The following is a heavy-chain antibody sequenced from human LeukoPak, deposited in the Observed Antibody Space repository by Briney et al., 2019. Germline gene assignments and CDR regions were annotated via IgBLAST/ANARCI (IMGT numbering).Heavy chain of an antibody. Sequence: GGSLRLSCAASGFTFSSYGMHWVRQAPGKGLEWLAVISYDGSNKYYADSVKGRFTISRDNSKNTLYLQMNSLRAEDTAVYYCAKEMAVLYYYYYGMDVWGQGTTVTVSS. J-gene: IGHJ6*02. D-gene: IGHD5-24*01. CDR3: AKEMAVLYYYYYGMDV. V-gene: IGHV3-30*18. CDR2: ISYDGSNK. CDR1: GFTFSSYG.